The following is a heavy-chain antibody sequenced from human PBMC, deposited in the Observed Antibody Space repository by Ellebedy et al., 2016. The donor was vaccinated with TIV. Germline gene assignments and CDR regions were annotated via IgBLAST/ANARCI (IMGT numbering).Heavy chain of an antibody. CDR2: ISSRSETK. J-gene: IGHJ4*02. Sequence: GESLKISCAASGFTFSNNYMSWIRQAPGKGLEWVSYISSRSETKYYSDSVKGRFTISRDNAKNSPELQMNSLRAEDTAVYYCATIAAAREDYWGQGTVVTVSS. V-gene: IGHV3-11*04. CDR1: GFTFSNNY. CDR3: ATIAAAREDY. D-gene: IGHD6-25*01.